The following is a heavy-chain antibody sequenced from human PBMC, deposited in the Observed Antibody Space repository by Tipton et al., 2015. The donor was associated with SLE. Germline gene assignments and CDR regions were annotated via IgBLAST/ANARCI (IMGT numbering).Heavy chain of an antibody. CDR2: ISAANGNT. CDR3: AIAVAGTLFFDH. J-gene: IGHJ4*02. Sequence: QSGAEVKKPGASVKVSCKASRYNFTNHTLHWVRQAPGQRLQWTGWISAANGNTNFAQKVQGRVTMTTDTSTSTAYVELRSLRSDDTAVYYCAIAVAGTLFFDHWGQGTLVTVSS. CDR1: RYNFTNHT. D-gene: IGHD6-19*01. V-gene: IGHV1-3*01.